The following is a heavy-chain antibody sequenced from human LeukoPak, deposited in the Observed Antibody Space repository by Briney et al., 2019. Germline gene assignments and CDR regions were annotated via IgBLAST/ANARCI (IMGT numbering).Heavy chain of an antibody. V-gene: IGHV3-66*02. J-gene: IGHJ5*02. CDR2: IYSGGST. CDR1: GFTVSSHY. Sequence: GGSLRLSCAASGFTVSSHYMSWVRQAPGKGLEWVSVIYSGGSTYYADSVKGRFTISRDNSKNTLYLQMNSLRAEDTAVYYCAREVSYYDFWSGYYHWFDPWGQGTLVTVSS. CDR3: AREVSYYDFWSGYYHWFDP. D-gene: IGHD3-3*01.